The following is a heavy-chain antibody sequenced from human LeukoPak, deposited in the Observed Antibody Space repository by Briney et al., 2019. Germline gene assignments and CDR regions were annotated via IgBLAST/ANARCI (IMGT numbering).Heavy chain of an antibody. CDR3: ARDRGRGYSGYDDAFDI. CDR1: GFTFSSYS. CDR2: ISSSSSYI. J-gene: IGHJ3*02. D-gene: IGHD5-12*01. Sequence: GGSLRLSCAASGFTFSSYSMNWDRQAQGKGLEWVSSISSSSSYIYYADSVKGRFAISRDNAKNSLYLQMNSLRAEDTAVYYCARDRGRGYSGYDDAFDIWGQGTMVTVSS. V-gene: IGHV3-21*01.